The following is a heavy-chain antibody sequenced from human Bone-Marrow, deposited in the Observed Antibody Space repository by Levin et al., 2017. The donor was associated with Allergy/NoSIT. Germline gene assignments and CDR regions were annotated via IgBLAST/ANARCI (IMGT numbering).Heavy chain of an antibody. CDR1: GFIFDDHV. CDR2: ISWNSAII. J-gene: IGHJ6*02. V-gene: IGHV3-9*01. Sequence: SCTASGFIFDDHVMHWVRQSPGKGLEWVSSISWNSAIIGYADSVKGRFTVSRDNAKNSLYLQMNSLRPEDTALYYCAAIKVDVWGQGTTVIVSS. CDR3: AAIKVDV.